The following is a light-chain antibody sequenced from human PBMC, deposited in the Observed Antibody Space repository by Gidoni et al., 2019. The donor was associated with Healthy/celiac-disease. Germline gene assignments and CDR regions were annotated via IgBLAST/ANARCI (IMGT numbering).Light chain of an antibody. Sequence: EIVLTQSPATLSLPPGERAHLSCRASQSVSTYLAWYQQKPGQPPRLLIYDASNRATGIPARVSGSGSGTDFTLTIRSLEPEDFAVYYCQQRSNWQITFXQXTRLEIK. CDR3: QQRSNWQIT. J-gene: IGKJ5*01. CDR2: DAS. V-gene: IGKV3-11*01. CDR1: QSVSTY.